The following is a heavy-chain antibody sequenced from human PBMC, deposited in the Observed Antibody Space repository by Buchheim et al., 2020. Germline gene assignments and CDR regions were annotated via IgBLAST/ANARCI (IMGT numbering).Heavy chain of an antibody. J-gene: IGHJ6*02. Sequence: QVQLQESGPGLVKPSETLSLTCIVSGASSSSGYWSWIRQSPGKGLEWIGYIYNSGSTNYNSSLKSRVTISTDTSKNHLSLRLASVTAADTAVYFCARGVLRYYYYGFDVWGQGTT. V-gene: IGHV4-59*01. CDR3: ARGVLRYYYYGFDV. CDR1: GASSSSGY. D-gene: IGHD3-16*01. CDR2: IYNSGST.